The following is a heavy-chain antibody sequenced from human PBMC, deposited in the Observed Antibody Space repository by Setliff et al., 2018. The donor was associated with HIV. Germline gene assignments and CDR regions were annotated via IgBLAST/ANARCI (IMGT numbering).Heavy chain of an antibody. Sequence: SETLSLTCTVSGGSISTSRYYWGWIRQPPGKGLEWIGSIYYSGSTYYNPSLKSRATISVDTSKNQFSLKLSSVTAADTAVYYCIIAYSSGWLAPMGFDSWGQGTLVTVSS. J-gene: IGHJ4*02. CDR1: GGSISTSRYY. D-gene: IGHD6-19*01. CDR2: IYYSGST. CDR3: IIAYSSGWLAPMGFDS. V-gene: IGHV4-39*01.